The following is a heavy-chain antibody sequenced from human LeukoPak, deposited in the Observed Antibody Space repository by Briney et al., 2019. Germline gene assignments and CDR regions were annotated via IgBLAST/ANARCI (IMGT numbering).Heavy chain of an antibody. CDR1: GFTFSRYP. J-gene: IGHJ4*02. Sequence: GGSLRLSCSASGFTFSRYPMHWVRQAPGKGLEYVSAISGNGGSTYYADSVRGRFTISRDNSKNTLYLQMSSLRTEDTAIYYCVKAQYDFWSGLDYWGQGTLVTVSS. V-gene: IGHV3-64D*09. CDR3: VKAQYDFWSGLDY. D-gene: IGHD3-3*01. CDR2: ISGNGGST.